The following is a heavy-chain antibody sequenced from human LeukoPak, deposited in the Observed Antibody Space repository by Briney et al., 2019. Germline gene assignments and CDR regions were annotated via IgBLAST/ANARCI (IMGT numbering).Heavy chain of an antibody. CDR1: GYSFTSYW. CDR3: ARHGDGSGSYSPYYYYYGMDV. V-gene: IGHV5-10-1*01. Sequence: GESLKISCKGSGYSFTSYWISWVRQMPGKGLEWMGRIDPSDSYTNYSPSFQGHVTISADKSISTAYLQWSSLKASDTAMYYCARHGDGSGSYSPYYYYYGMDVWGKGTTVTVSS. J-gene: IGHJ6*04. CDR2: IDPSDSYT. D-gene: IGHD3-10*01.